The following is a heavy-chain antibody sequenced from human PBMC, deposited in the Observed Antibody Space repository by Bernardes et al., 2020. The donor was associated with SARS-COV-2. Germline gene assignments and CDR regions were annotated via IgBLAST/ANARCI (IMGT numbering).Heavy chain of an antibody. J-gene: IGHJ2*01. Sequence: GGSLRLSCVASEFTFSSYAMTWVRQAPGKGLEWVSGISGGGGGAWYAGSVKGRCTMSRDNSKNTLFLLLSSLRADDTAIYYCARWVGVVPAATSTGWFLDLWGRGILVTVSS. V-gene: IGHV3-23*01. CDR3: ARWVGVVPAATSTGWFLDL. D-gene: IGHD2-2*01. CDR1: EFTFSSYA. CDR2: ISGGGGGA.